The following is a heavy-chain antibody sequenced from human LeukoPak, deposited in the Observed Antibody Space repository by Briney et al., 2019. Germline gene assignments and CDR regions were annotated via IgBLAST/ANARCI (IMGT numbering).Heavy chain of an antibody. J-gene: IGHJ4*02. CDR1: GGSISSGSYY. V-gene: IGHV4-61*02. CDR3: ARDSGGSGSPFDY. Sequence: SETLSLTCTVSGGSISSGSYYWSWIRQPAGKGLEWIGRIYTSGSTNYNPSLKSRVTISVDTSKNQFSLKLSSVTAADTAVYYCARDSGGSGSPFDYWGQGTLVTVSS. D-gene: IGHD3-10*01. CDR2: IYTSGST.